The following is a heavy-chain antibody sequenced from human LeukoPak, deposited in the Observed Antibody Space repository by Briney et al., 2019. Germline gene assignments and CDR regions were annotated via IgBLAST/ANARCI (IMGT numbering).Heavy chain of an antibody. J-gene: IGHJ4*02. CDR2: MNPNSGTV. Sequence: ASVKVSCKASGYSFSNYDINWVRQATGHGLEWMGWMNPNSGTVGYAQKFQGRVTMTRNASISAAYMELSSLTSEDAAVYYCTRGASDYWGENYFDYWGQGSLVTVSS. D-gene: IGHD7-27*01. CDR1: GYSFSNYD. V-gene: IGHV1-8*01. CDR3: TRGASDYWGENYFDY.